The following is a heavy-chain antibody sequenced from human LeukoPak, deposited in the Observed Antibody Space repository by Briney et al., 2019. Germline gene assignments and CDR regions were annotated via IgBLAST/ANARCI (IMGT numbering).Heavy chain of an antibody. CDR2: INPNSGGT. Sequence: GASLKVSCKASGYTFTGYYMHWVRQAPGQGLEWMGWINPNSGGTNYAQKFQGRVTMTRDTSISTAYMELSRLRSDDTAVYYCARRSHPRSGYINWGQGTLVTVSS. CDR1: GYTFTGYY. CDR3: ARRSHPRSGYIN. V-gene: IGHV1-2*02. J-gene: IGHJ4*02. D-gene: IGHD3-22*01.